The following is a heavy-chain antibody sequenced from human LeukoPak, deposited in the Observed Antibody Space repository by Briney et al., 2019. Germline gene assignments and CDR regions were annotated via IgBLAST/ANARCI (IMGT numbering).Heavy chain of an antibody. D-gene: IGHD3-16*01. J-gene: IGHJ4*02. Sequence: PGGSLRLSCAASGFTFSDHYMDWVRQAPGKGLEWVAVISYDGSNKYYADSVKGRFTISRDNSKNTLYLQMNSLRAEDTAVYYCAKDPSPTVWASYYFDYWGQGTLVTVSS. CDR3: AKDPSPTVWASYYFDY. CDR2: ISYDGSNK. V-gene: IGHV3-30*18. CDR1: GFTFSDHY.